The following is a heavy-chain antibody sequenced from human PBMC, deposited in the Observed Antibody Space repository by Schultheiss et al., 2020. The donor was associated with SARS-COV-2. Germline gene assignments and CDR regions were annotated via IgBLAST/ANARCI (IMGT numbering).Heavy chain of an antibody. V-gene: IGHV3-30*01. D-gene: IGHD3-22*01. J-gene: IGHJ3*02. Sequence: GGSLRLSCAASGFTFSTYAMHWLRQPPGKGLEWVALISYDGSNKDHADSVKGRFTISRDNSKNTLYLQMNSLRPEDAAVYYCARRNHYERKESDIWGQGTVVTVSS. CDR3: ARRNHYERKESDI. CDR2: ISYDGSNK. CDR1: GFTFSTYA.